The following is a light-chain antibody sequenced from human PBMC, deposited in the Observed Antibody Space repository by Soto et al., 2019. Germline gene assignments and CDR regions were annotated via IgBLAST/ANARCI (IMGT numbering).Light chain of an antibody. CDR1: SSDVGAYNY. CDR2: DVN. CDR3: RSCTSGATYV. J-gene: IGLJ1*01. Sequence: LTQPASVSGSPGQSITISCAGTSSDVGAYNYVSWYQHHPGKAPKLMIYDVNNRPSGDSNRFSGSKSGNTASLTISGLQAEDEADYYCRSCTSGATYVFGSGTKVTVL. V-gene: IGLV2-14*03.